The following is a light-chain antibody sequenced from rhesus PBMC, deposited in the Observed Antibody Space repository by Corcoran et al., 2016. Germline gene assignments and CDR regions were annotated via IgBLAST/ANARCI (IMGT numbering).Light chain of an antibody. CDR3: LQYSSSPDS. J-gene: IGKJ2*01. CDR1: QSISSW. V-gene: IGKV1-22*01. Sequence: DLQMTQSPSSLSASVGDTVTITCRASQSISSWLAWYQQKPGKAPKLLIDKASSLQSGVPSRFSGSGAGTDFTLTISSLQPEDFATYYCLQYSSSPDSFGQGTKVEIK. CDR2: KAS.